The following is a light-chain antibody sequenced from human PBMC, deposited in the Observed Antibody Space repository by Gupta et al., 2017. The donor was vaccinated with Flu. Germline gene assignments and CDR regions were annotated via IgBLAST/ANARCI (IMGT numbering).Light chain of an antibody. CDR2: EVR. V-gene: IGLV2-8*01. Sequence: ALSQPPSASGSLGPSVTISCTGTSSDIGTYDFVAWYQQHPGKAPMLMFYEVRGRPAGVPGRFSGSKAGNTASLTVSVHEAEEAAYYYHSSDASNNNFVFGTGTTLTVI. J-gene: IGLJ1*01. CDR3: SSDASNNNFV. CDR1: SSDIGTYDF.